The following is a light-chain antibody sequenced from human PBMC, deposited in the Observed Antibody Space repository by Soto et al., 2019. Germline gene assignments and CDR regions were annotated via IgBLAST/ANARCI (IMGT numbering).Light chain of an antibody. CDR3: NSYTASNIRV. CDR1: SGGVGGYNY. J-gene: IGLJ1*01. Sequence: ALAQPPSASGSHGQSVTISCPGASGGVGGYNYVSWFQQHPGKAPKLMIYEVTQRPSGVSHRFSGSKSGNTASLTISGLQAEDEADYYCNSYTASNIRVFGTGTKVTVL. CDR2: EVT. V-gene: IGLV2-8*01.